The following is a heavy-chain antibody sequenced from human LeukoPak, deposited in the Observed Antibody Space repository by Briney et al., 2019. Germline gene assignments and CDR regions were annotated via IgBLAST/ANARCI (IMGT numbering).Heavy chain of an antibody. Sequence: SETLSLTCTVSGGSISSSNWWGWVRQPPGKGLECIGEIYHSGTTNYNPSLKSRVTISVDKSMNHFSLKLNPVTAADTAVYYCARAFLVGYSPEEYFFDYWGQGTLVTVSS. CDR3: ARAFLVGYSPEEYFFDY. CDR1: GGSISSSNW. CDR2: IYHSGTT. D-gene: IGHD2-15*01. V-gene: IGHV4-4*02. J-gene: IGHJ4*02.